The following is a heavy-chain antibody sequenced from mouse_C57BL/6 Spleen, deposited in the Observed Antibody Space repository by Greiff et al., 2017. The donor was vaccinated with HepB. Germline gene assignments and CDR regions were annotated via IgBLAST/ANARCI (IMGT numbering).Heavy chain of an antibody. CDR3: TRRHYDYDAGFAY. J-gene: IGHJ3*01. V-gene: IGHV1-15*01. Sequence: VQLQQSGAELVRPGASVTLSCKASGYTFTDYEMHWVKQTPVHGLEWIGAIDPETGGTAYNQKFKGKAILTADISSSTAYMELRSLTSEDSAVYDCTRRHYDYDAGFAYWGQGTLVTVSA. D-gene: IGHD2-4*01. CDR2: IDPETGGT. CDR1: GYTFTDYE.